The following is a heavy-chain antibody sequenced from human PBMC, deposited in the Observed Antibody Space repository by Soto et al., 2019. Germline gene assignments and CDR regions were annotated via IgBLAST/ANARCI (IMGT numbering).Heavy chain of an antibody. J-gene: IGHJ6*02. CDR3: ARERSVGYCITTTCPKPFYYYAMDV. D-gene: IGHD2-2*01. V-gene: IGHV1-69*13. CDR1: GGTFTNYA. CDR2: IIPVFGTP. Sequence: XSVKVSFKASGGTFTNYAFSWVRQAPGQGLEWMGGIIPVFGTPDYAQKFQGRVTITADESTRTASMELSSLRSDDTAVYYCARERSVGYCITTTCPKPFYYYAMDVWGQGTTVTVSS.